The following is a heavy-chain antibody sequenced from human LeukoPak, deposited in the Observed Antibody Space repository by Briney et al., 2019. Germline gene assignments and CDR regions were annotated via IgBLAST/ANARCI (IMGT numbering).Heavy chain of an antibody. CDR2: INHSGST. J-gene: IGHJ6*02. V-gene: IGHV4-34*01. CDR3: ARGVQQWLVLLYYYGMDV. CDR1: GGSFSGYY. Sequence: SETLSLTCAVYGGSFSGYYWSWTRQPPGKGLEWIGEINHSGSTNYNPSLKSRVTISVDTSKNQFSLKLSSVTAADTAVYYCARGVQQWLVLLYYYGMDVWGQGTTVTVSS. D-gene: IGHD6-19*01.